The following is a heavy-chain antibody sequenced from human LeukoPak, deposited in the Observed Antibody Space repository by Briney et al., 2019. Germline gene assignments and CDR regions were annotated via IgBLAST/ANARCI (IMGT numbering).Heavy chain of an antibody. CDR2: SSAYNGNT. CDR3: ARGRLYGHPFDY. V-gene: IGHV1-18*01. J-gene: IGHJ4*02. CDR1: GYTFTSYG. D-gene: IGHD2/OR15-2a*01. Sequence: ASVKVSCKASGYTFTSYGISWVRQAPGQGLEWMGWSSAYNGNTNYAQKFQGRVTMTTETSTSTAYMELRSLRSDDTAVYYCARGRLYGHPFDYWGQGTLVTVSS.